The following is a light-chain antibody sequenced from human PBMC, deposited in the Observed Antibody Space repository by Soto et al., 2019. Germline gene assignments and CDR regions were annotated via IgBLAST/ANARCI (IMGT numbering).Light chain of an antibody. CDR2: SDT. J-gene: IGLJ3*02. CDR3: GAWEDSRNGVV. CDR1: TSNLGSTT. Sequence: QSVLTQPPSASGTPGQRVTISCSGSTSNLGSTTVIWYQPLPGAAPKLLIQSDTQRPSGGPDRFSGSKSGTSDSLALRGLQAGDEADYYCGAWEDSRNGVVFGGGTKLTVL. V-gene: IGLV1-44*01.